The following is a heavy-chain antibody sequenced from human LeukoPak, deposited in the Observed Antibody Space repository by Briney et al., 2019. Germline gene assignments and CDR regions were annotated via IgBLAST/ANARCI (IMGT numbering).Heavy chain of an antibody. Sequence: WASVKVSCKASGYTFTGYYMHWVRQAPGQGLEWMGGIIPIFGTANYAQKFQGRVTITADESTSTAYMELSSLRSEDTAVYYCARDLAPAANSGLGYWGQGTLVTVSS. D-gene: IGHD2-2*01. CDR2: IIPIFGTA. V-gene: IGHV1-69*13. J-gene: IGHJ4*02. CDR3: ARDLAPAANSGLGY. CDR1: GYTFTGYY.